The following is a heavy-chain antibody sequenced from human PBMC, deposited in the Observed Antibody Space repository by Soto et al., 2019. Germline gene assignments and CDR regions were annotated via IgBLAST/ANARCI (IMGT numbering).Heavy chain of an antibody. CDR3: ARSSRRWYSHDY. CDR2: MSYSVST. Sequence: PSQTLSLTCTVSGGSISSSRYYCGCIRQRPGKGLGWIGTMSYSVSTYYNPSLKSRVTISVYTSKNQFSLKLNCVSAADTGVYYCARSSRRWYSHDYWGQGTLVTVSS. D-gene: IGHD6-13*01. V-gene: IGHV4-39*01. J-gene: IGHJ4*02. CDR1: GGSISSSRYY.